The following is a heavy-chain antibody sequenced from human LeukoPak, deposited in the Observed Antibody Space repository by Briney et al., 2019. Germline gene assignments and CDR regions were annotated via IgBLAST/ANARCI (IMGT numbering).Heavy chain of an antibody. D-gene: IGHD3-22*01. CDR1: GGSISSSSYY. J-gene: IGHJ4*02. Sequence: SETLSLTCTVSGGSISSSSYYWGWIRQPPGKGLEWIGSIYYSGSTYYNPSLKSRVTISVDTSKNQFSLKLSSVTAADTAVYYCARPYGYESSGYYLGYFDYWGQGTLVTVSS. V-gene: IGHV4-39*01. CDR3: ARPYGYESSGYYLGYFDY. CDR2: IYYSGST.